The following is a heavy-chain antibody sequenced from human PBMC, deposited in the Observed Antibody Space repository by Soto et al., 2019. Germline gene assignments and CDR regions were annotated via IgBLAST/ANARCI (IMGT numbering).Heavy chain of an antibody. CDR1: GGLFSSYP. D-gene: IGHD2-15*01. J-gene: IGHJ4*02. V-gene: IGHV1-69*01. CDR3: ARCGSGDTWFNDV. CDR2: IIPVFQTA. Sequence: QEQLVQSGAEVQKPGSSVKVSCKASGGLFSSYPISWVRQVPGQGLEWMGVIIPVFQTADYTQRFPGRVKVPADDSTNTAYMELSILISEDTAIYYCARCGSGDTWFNDVWGQGTLCGVAS.